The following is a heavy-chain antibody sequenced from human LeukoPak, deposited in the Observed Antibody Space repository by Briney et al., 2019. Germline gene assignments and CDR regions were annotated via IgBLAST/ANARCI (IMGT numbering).Heavy chain of an antibody. CDR2: ISYDGSNK. J-gene: IGHJ4*02. CDR3: ARYGKAMAAFDY. Sequence: HPGGSLRLSCAASGFTFSSYAMHWVRQAPGKGLEWVAVISYDGSNKYYADSVKGRFTISRDNSKNTLYLQMNSLRAEDTAVYYCARYGKAMAAFDYWGQGTLVTVSS. CDR1: GFTFSSYA. D-gene: IGHD5-18*01. V-gene: IGHV3-30-3*01.